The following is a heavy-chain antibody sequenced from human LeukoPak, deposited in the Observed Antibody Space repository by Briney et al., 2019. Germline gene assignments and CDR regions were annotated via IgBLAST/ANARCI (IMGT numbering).Heavy chain of an antibody. Sequence: ASVKVSCKASENTFTNYYMHWVRQAPGQGLEWLGIINPNGDRTNYAQTFQGRVTMTRDTSTTTVYMELSSLRSEDTAVYYCARPDYIAVAGENWGQGTLVTVSS. J-gene: IGHJ4*02. CDR2: INPNGDRT. CDR1: ENTFTNYY. V-gene: IGHV1-46*01. D-gene: IGHD6-19*01. CDR3: ARPDYIAVAGEN.